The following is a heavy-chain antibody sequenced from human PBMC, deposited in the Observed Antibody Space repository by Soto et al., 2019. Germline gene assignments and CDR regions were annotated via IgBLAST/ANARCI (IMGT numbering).Heavy chain of an antibody. CDR1: GYTFTSYA. D-gene: IGHD2-2*01. CDR3: ARGRRYCSSTSCHEAYYYYGMDV. V-gene: IGHV1-3*01. CDR2: INAGNGNT. J-gene: IGHJ6*02. Sequence: ASVKVSCKASGYTFTSYAMHWVRQAPGQRLEWMGWINAGNGNTKYSQKFQGRVTITRDTSASTAYMELSSLRSEDTAVYYCARGRRYCSSTSCHEAYYYYGMDVWGQGTTVTV.